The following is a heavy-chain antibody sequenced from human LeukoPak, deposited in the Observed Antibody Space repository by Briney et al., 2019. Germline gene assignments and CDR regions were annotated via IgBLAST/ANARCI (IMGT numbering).Heavy chain of an antibody. D-gene: IGHD2-2*01. CDR3: ARDGGYCSSTSCYEEYYYGMDV. CDR1: GFTFSSYA. CDR2: ICSIGGST. V-gene: IGHV3-64*02. J-gene: IGHJ6*04. Sequence: PGGSLRLSCAASGFTFSSYAMHWVRQAPGKGLEYGSAICSIGGSTYYADSVKGRFTISRDNSKNTLYLQMGSLRAEDMAVYYCARDGGYCSSTSCYEEYYYGMDVWGKGTTVTVSS.